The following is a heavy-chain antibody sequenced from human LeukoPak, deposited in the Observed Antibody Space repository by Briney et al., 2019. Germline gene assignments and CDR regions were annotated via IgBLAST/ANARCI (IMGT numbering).Heavy chain of an antibody. CDR3: ARTFYSSGWNVDY. Sequence: SETLSLTCAVSGGSISSSNWWRWVRQPPGKGLEWIGEIYHSGSTNYNPSLRSRVTISVDKSKNQFSLKLSSVTAADTAVYYCARTFYSSGWNVDYWGQGTLVTVSS. V-gene: IGHV4-4*02. D-gene: IGHD6-19*01. J-gene: IGHJ4*02. CDR1: GGSISSSNW. CDR2: IYHSGST.